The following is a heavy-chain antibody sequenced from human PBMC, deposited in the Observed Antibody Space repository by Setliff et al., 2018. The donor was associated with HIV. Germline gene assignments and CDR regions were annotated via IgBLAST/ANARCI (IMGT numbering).Heavy chain of an antibody. D-gene: IGHD2-15*01. Sequence: GASVKVSCKASGYTFTTYTIHWVRQAPGQGLEWMGWINTNTGNPTYAQGFTGRFVFSLDTSVSTAYLQISSLKAEDTAMYYCARGCNGGNCYHGSGWFDPWGQGTLVTVSS. J-gene: IGHJ5*02. CDR2: INTNTGNP. V-gene: IGHV7-4-1*02. CDR3: ARGCNGGNCYHGSGWFDP. CDR1: GYTFTTYT.